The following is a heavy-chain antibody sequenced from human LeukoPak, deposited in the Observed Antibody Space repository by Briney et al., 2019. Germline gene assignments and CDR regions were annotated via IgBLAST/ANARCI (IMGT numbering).Heavy chain of an antibody. D-gene: IGHD1-26*01. Sequence: ASVKVSCKASGYTFTSYGISWVRQAPGQGLEWMGWINPNSGGTNQAQKFQGRVTMTRDTSSSTAYMELSRLRSDDTAVYYCARDIGDSFDYWGQGTLVTVSS. V-gene: IGHV1-2*02. CDR2: INPNSGGT. CDR3: ARDIGDSFDY. J-gene: IGHJ4*02. CDR1: GYTFTSYG.